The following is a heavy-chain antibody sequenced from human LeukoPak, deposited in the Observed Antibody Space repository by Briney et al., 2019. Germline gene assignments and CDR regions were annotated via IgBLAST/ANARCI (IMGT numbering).Heavy chain of an antibody. CDR3: AIYHTLVDAFDI. Sequence: GGSLRLSCAASGFTVSSNYMSWVRQAPGKGLEWVSVIYSGGSTYYADSVKGRFTISRDNSKNTLYLQMNSLRAEDTAVYYCAIYHTLVDAFDIWGQGTMVTVSS. J-gene: IGHJ3*02. CDR2: IYSGGST. CDR1: GFTVSSNY. V-gene: IGHV3-53*01. D-gene: IGHD6-6*01.